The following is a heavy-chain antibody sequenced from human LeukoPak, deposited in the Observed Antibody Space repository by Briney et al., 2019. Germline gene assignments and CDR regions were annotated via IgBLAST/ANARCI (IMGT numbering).Heavy chain of an antibody. V-gene: IGHV1-8*01. CDR1: GYTFTSYD. CDR2: MNPNSGNT. Sequence: ASVKVSCKASGYTFTSYDINWVRQATGQGLEWMGWMNPNSGNTGYAQKFQGRVTMTRNTSISTAYMELSSLRSEDTAVYYSARFGYSDVYIIDYWGQGTLVTVSS. CDR3: ARFGYSDVYIIDY. J-gene: IGHJ4*02. D-gene: IGHD5-18*01.